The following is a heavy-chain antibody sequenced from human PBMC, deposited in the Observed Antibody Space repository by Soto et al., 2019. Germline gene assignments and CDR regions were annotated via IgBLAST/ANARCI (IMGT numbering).Heavy chain of an antibody. V-gene: IGHV1-8*01. CDR3: ASGGDWNRLYYYYYMDV. D-gene: IGHD1-1*01. Sequence: QVQLVQSGAEVKKPGASVKVSCKASGYTFTSYDINWVRQATGQGLEWMGWMNPNSGNTGYAQKFQGRVTMTRNTSISTAYMELSSLRSEDTAVYYCASGGDWNRLYYYYYMDVWGKGTTVTVSS. CDR1: GYTFTSYD. CDR2: MNPNSGNT. J-gene: IGHJ6*03.